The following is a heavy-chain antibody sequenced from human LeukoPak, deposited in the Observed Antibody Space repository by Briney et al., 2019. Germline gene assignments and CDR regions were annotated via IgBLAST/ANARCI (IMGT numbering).Heavy chain of an antibody. CDR3: ARRITRAIAEDY. V-gene: IGHV3-74*01. J-gene: IGHJ4*02. CDR1: GFTFSSYW. D-gene: IGHD1-20*01. CDR2: MYCEGSST. Sequence: GGSLRLSCAASGFTFSSYWTHWVRQAPGKGLVWVTLMYCEGSSTNYADSVKGRFTISRENAKNTLYLQMNSLRAEDTAVYYCARRITRAIAEDYWGQGTLVTVSS.